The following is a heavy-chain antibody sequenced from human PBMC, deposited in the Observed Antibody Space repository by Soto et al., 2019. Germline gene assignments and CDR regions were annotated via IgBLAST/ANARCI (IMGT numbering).Heavy chain of an antibody. CDR1: GGSISSGGYS. V-gene: IGHV4-30-2*01. CDR3: DRASYGGNSGDAFDI. Sequence: QLQLQESGSGLVKPSQTLSLTCAVSGGSISSGGYSWSWIRQPPGKGLEWIGYIYHSGSTYYNPSLKSRVTISVDRSKNQFSLKLSSVTAADTAVYYCDRASYGGNSGDAFDIWGQGTMVTVSS. CDR2: IYHSGST. D-gene: IGHD4-17*01. J-gene: IGHJ3*02.